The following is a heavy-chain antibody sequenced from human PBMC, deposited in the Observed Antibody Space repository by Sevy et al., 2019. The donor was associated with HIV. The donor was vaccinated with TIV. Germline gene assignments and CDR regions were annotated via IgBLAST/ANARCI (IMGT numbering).Heavy chain of an antibody. V-gene: IGHV4-31*03. J-gene: IGHJ4*02. CDR2: IYYSGST. CDR1: GGSISSGGYY. Sequence: QTLSLTCTVSGGSISSGGYYWSWIRQHPGKGLEWIGYIYYSGSTYYNPSLKNRVTISVDTSKNQFSLKLSSVTAADTAVYYCARGYSNYGAAIDYWGQGTLVTVSS. D-gene: IGHD4-4*01. CDR3: ARGYSNYGAAIDY.